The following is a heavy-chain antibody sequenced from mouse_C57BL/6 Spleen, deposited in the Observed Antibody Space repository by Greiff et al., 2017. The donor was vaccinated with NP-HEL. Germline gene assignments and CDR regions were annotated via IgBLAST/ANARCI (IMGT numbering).Heavy chain of an antibody. CDR3: TTRAFNTTVVSPLDY. J-gene: IGHJ2*01. Sequence: VQLKESGAELVRPGASVKLSCTASGFNIKDYYMHWVKQRPEQGLEWIGRIDPEDGDTEYAPKFQGKATMTADTSSNTAYLQLSSLTSEDTAVYYCTTRAFNTTVVSPLDYWGQGTTLTVSS. CDR2: IDPEDGDT. CDR1: GFNIKDYY. V-gene: IGHV14-1*01. D-gene: IGHD1-1*01.